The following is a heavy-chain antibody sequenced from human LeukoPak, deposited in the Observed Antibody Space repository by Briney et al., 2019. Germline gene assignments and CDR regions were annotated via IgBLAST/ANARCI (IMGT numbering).Heavy chain of an antibody. D-gene: IGHD4-17*01. CDR2: IKSKTNGGTT. J-gene: IGHJ4*02. V-gene: IGHV3-15*01. Sequence: GGSLRLSCAASGFTFSNAWMSWVRQAPGKGLEWVGRIKSKTNGGTTDYAAPVKGRFTISRDDSKNTLYLQMNSLKTEDTAVYYCTTWGEGNDYGVFFDYWGQGTLVTVSS. CDR3: TTWGEGNDYGVFFDY. CDR1: GFTFSNAW.